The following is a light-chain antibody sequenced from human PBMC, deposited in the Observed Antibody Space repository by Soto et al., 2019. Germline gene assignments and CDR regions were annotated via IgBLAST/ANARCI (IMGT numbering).Light chain of an antibody. V-gene: IGKV3-20*01. CDR3: XXXXSSPLA. J-gene: IGKJ4*01. Sequence: EIVLTQSPGTLSLSPGERXTXXXXASQXVSSSYLAWYQQKPGQAPRLLIYGASSRATGIPDRFSGSGSGTDFTLTISRLEPXXXXVXXXXXXXSSPLAFGGGTKVDIK. CDR2: GAS. CDR1: QXVSSSY.